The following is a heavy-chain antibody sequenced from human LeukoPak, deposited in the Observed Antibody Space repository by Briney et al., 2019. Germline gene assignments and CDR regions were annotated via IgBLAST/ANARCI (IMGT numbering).Heavy chain of an antibody. D-gene: IGHD5-24*01. CDR1: GGSISSYY. CDR2: IYPTGST. J-gene: IGHJ4*02. Sequence: SETLSLTCTVSGGSISSYYWSWMRQPPGKGLEWIVYIYPTGSTSYNPSLKSRVTISVDTSKSQFSLKLSSVTAADTAVYYCARMLDGSRRRGFDYWGQGTLVTVSS. CDR3: ARMLDGSRRRGFDY. V-gene: IGHV4-59*01.